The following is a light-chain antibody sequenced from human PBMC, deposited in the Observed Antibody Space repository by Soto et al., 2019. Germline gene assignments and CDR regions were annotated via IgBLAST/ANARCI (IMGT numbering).Light chain of an antibody. J-gene: IGLJ1*01. CDR3: AAWDDSLNVPVYV. CDR1: SSNIGSNT. Sequence: QCVLTQPPSASWTPGQRVAISCSGSSSNIGSNTVNWYQQLPGTAPKLLIYSNNQRPSGVPDQFSGSKSGTSASLAISGLQSEDEADFYCAAWDDSLNVPVYVFGTGTKVTVL. CDR2: SNN. V-gene: IGLV1-44*01.